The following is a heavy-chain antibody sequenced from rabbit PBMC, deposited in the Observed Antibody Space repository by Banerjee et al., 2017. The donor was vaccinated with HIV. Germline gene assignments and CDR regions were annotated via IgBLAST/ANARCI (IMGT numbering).Heavy chain of an antibody. Sequence: QEQLVESGGGLVKPEGSLTLTCTASGFSFSYKYVMCWVRQAPGKGLEWIACINTSSGNTVYATWAKGRFTISKTSWTTVTLQMTSLTAADTATYFCARDLAGAIGWNFNLWGQGTLVTVS. CDR1: GFSFSYKYV. J-gene: IGHJ4*01. CDR3: ARDLAGAIGWNFNL. D-gene: IGHD4-1*01. V-gene: IGHV1S45*01. CDR2: INTSSGNT.